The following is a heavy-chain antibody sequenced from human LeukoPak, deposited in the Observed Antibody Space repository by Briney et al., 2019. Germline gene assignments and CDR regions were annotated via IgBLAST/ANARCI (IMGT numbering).Heavy chain of an antibody. J-gene: IGHJ5*02. CDR3: ARDSTDGDYDWFDP. V-gene: IGHV3-53*01. Sequence: GKSLRLSCAASGFTVSSNYMSWVRQAPGKGLEWVSVIYSGGSTYYADSVKGRFTISRDNSKNTLYLQMNSLRAEDTAVYYCARDSTDGDYDWFDPWGQGTLVTVSS. D-gene: IGHD4-17*01. CDR1: GFTVSSNY. CDR2: IYSGGST.